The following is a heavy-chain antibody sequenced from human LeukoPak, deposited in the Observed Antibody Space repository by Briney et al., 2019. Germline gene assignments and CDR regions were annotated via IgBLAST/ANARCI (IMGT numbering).Heavy chain of an antibody. J-gene: IGHJ3*02. CDR1: GFTFSIYA. Sequence: GGSLRLSCAASGFTFSIYAMSWVRQAPGKGLEWVSAISGSGGSTYYADSVKGRFTISRDNSKNTLYLQMNSLRAEDTAVYYCAKRTEYYYDSSGPGAFDIWGQGTMVTVSS. V-gene: IGHV3-23*01. CDR3: AKRTEYYYDSSGPGAFDI. D-gene: IGHD3-22*01. CDR2: ISGSGGST.